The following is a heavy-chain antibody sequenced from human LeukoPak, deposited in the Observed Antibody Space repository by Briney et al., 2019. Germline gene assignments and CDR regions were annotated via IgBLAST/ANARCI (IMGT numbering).Heavy chain of an antibody. CDR1: GFTFSGYW. D-gene: IGHD3-9*01. J-gene: IGHJ4*02. CDR3: AKYDSGYFLDY. CDR2: IQRDGSDK. Sequence: SGGSLRLSCVASGFTFSGYWMSWVRQAPGKGLEWVAKIQRDGSDKEYVDSVKGRFGISRDNAKNSLFLQMNSLRAEDTAIYFCAKYDSGYFLDYWGQGTLVIVSS. V-gene: IGHV3-7*03.